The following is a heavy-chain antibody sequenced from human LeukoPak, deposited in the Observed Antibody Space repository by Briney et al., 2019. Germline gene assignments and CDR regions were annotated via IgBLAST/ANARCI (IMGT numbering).Heavy chain of an antibody. V-gene: IGHV4-38-2*02. CDR3: ARDRVHIVVVQAAIGAFDI. CDR2: IYHSGST. D-gene: IGHD2-2*01. Sequence: KPSETLSLTCTVSGYSISSGYYWGWIRQPPGKGLEWIGSIYHSGSTYYNPSLKSRVTISVDTSKNQFSLKLSSVTAADTAVYYCARDRVHIVVVQAAIGAFDIWGQGTMVTVSS. J-gene: IGHJ3*02. CDR1: GYSISSGYY.